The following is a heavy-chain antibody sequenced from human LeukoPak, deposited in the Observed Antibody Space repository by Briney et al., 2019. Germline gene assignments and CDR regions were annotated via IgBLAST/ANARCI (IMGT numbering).Heavy chain of an antibody. D-gene: IGHD1-26*01. Sequence: GGSLRLSCAASGFTFSSYWMHWVRQAPGKGLVWVSRINSDGSSTSYADSVKGRFTISRDNAKNSLYLQLNSLRAEDTAVYYCARDPYSGSYSDHYYYYMDVWGKGTTVTVSS. CDR3: ARDPYSGSYSDHYYYYMDV. CDR1: GFTFSSYW. J-gene: IGHJ6*03. V-gene: IGHV3-74*01. CDR2: INSDGSST.